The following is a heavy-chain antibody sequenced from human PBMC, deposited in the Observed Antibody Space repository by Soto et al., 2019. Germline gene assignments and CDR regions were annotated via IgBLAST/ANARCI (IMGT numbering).Heavy chain of an antibody. D-gene: IGHD3-10*01. J-gene: IGHJ4*02. V-gene: IGHV1-2*04. CDR1: GYTFTGYY. CDR3: ARAPSPHYYGSGTDHDY. Sequence: ASVKVSCKASGYTFTGYYRHWVRQAPGQGLEWMGWINPNSGGTNYAQKFQGWVTMTRDTSISTAYMELSRLRSNDTAVYYCARAPSPHYYGSGTDHDYWGQGTLVTVSS. CDR2: INPNSGGT.